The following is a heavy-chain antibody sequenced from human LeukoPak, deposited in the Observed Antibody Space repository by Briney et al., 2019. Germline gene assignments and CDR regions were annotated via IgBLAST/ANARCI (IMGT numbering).Heavy chain of an antibody. V-gene: IGHV3-30-3*01. Sequence: GGSLRLSCAASGFTFSSYAMHWVRQAPGKGLEWVAVISYDGSNKYYADSVKGRFTIPRDNSKNTLYLQMNSLRAEDTAVYYCAREGGSSGWYFDYWGQGTLVTVSS. CDR2: ISYDGSNK. CDR3: AREGGSSGWYFDY. J-gene: IGHJ4*02. D-gene: IGHD6-19*01. CDR1: GFTFSSYA.